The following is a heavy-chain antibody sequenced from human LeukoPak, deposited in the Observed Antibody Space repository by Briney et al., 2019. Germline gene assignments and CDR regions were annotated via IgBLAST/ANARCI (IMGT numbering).Heavy chain of an antibody. CDR3: ARGSRGYSGYDYFGYFDY. V-gene: IGHV1-3*01. D-gene: IGHD5-12*01. J-gene: IGHJ4*02. CDR1: GYTFTSYA. CDR2: INAGNGNT. Sequence: ASVNVSCKASGYTFTSYAMHWVRQAPGQRLEWMGWINAGNGNTKYSQKFQGRVTITRDTSASTAYMELSSLRSEDTAVYYCARGSRGYSGYDYFGYFDYWGQGTLVTVSS.